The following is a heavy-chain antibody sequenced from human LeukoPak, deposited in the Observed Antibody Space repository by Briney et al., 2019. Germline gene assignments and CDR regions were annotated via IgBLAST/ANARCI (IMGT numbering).Heavy chain of an antibody. Sequence: ASVKVSCKASGYTFTSSGISWVRQAPGQGLEWMGIINPSGGSTSYAQKFQGRVTMTRDTSTSTVYMELSSLRSEDTAVYYCAREDGYYYETNYDSSSRDWGQGTLVTASS. CDR2: INPSGGST. V-gene: IGHV1-46*01. CDR1: GYTFTSSG. J-gene: IGHJ4*02. CDR3: AREDGYYYETNYDSSSRD. D-gene: IGHD3-22*01.